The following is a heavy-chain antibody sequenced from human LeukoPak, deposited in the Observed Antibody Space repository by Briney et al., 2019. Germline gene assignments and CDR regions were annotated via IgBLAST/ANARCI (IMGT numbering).Heavy chain of an antibody. Sequence: PGRSLRLSCAASGFTFDDYAMHWVRQAPGKGLEWVSGIGWNSGSIGYADSVKGRFTISRDNAKNSLYLQMNSLRAEDTALYYCAKDAPDGSQGGFDYWGQGTLVTVSS. D-gene: IGHD3-10*01. CDR2: IGWNSGSI. CDR1: GFTFDDYA. J-gene: IGHJ4*02. CDR3: AKDAPDGSQGGFDY. V-gene: IGHV3-9*01.